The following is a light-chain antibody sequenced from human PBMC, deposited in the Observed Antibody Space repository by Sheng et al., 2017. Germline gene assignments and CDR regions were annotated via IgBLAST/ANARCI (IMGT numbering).Light chain of an antibody. Sequence: NFMLTQPHSVSESPGKTVTLSCTRSSGSIASNYVQWYQQRPGSSPTTVIYDDNQRPSGVPDRFSGSIDNSSNSASLTISGLRTEDEADYYCQSYDSFTVVFGGGTKLTVL. CDR2: DDN. V-gene: IGLV6-57*01. J-gene: IGLJ2*01. CDR3: QSYDSFTVV. CDR1: SGSIASNY.